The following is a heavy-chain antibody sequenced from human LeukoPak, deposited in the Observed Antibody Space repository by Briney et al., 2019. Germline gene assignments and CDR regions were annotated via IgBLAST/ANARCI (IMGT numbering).Heavy chain of an antibody. CDR1: VYTFTSYD. CDR2: MNPNSGNT. J-gene: IGHJ4*02. CDR3: ARGPITIFGVVISN. Sequence: GASVTVSRKASVYTFTSYDVNWVRQATGQGLEWMGWMNPNSGNTGYAQKFQGRVTMTRNTSISTAYMELSSLRSEDTAVYYCARGPITIFGVVISNWGQGTLVTVSS. D-gene: IGHD3-3*01. V-gene: IGHV1-8*01.